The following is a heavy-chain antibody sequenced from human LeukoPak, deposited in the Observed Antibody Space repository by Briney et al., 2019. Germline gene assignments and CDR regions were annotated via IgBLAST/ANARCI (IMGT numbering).Heavy chain of an antibody. CDR2: ISAYNGNT. J-gene: IGHJ1*01. D-gene: IGHD6-19*01. V-gene: IGHV1-18*01. Sequence: ASVKVSCKASGYSFTSYGISWVRQAPGQGLEWMGWISAYNGNTHYEQKLQGRVTMTTDTSTSTAYMELRSLRSDDTAVYYCARAIAVAGTTMDFQRWGQGTLVTVSS. CDR3: ARAIAVAGTTMDFQR. CDR1: GYSFTSYG.